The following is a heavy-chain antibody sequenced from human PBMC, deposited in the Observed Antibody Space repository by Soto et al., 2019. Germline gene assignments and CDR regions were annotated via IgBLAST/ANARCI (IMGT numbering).Heavy chain of an antibody. CDR1: GGTFSSYA. V-gene: IGHV1-69*13. J-gene: IGHJ1*01. CDR2: IIPIFGTA. Sequence: SVKVSCKASGGTFSSYAISWVRQAPGQGLEWMGGIIPIFGTANYAQKFQGRVTITADESTSTAYMELSSLRSEDTAVYYCARVWDCSGYYIAGYFQHWGPRSLVTVSA. D-gene: IGHD3-22*01. CDR3: ARVWDCSGYYIAGYFQH.